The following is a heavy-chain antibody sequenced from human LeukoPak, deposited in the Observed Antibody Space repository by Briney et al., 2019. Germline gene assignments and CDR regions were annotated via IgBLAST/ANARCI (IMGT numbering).Heavy chain of an antibody. V-gene: IGHV3-48*01. CDR2: ISSTGGTI. CDR3: ARILGSYSDY. J-gene: IGHJ4*02. CDR1: GFTFSNYL. D-gene: IGHD3-16*01. Sequence: GGSLRLSCVGSGFTFSNYLMNWVRQAPGRGLEWVSFISSTGGTIYYADAVKGRFTVSRDNSKNTLYLQMNSLRAEHTAVYYCARILGSYSDYWGQGTLVTVSS.